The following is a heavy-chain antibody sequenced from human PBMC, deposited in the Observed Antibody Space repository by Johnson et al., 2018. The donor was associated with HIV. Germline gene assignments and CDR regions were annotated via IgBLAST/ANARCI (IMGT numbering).Heavy chain of an antibody. Sequence: VQLVESGGGLIQPGGSLRLSCAASGFTVSSNYMSWVRQAPGKGLEWVGRIKSKTDGGTTDYAAPVKGRFTISRDDSKNTLYLQMNSLKTEDTAVYYCARESIEGLSDAVDIWGQGTMVTVSS. J-gene: IGHJ3*02. CDR3: ARESIEGLSDAVDI. V-gene: IGHV3-15*01. CDR2: IKSKTDGGTT. D-gene: IGHD3-16*02. CDR1: GFTVSSNY.